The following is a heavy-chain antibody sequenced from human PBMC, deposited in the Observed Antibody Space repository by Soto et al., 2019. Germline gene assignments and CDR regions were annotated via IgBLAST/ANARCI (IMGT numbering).Heavy chain of an antibody. V-gene: IGHV1-8*01. Sequence: ASVKVSCKASGYTFTSYDINWVRQATGQGLEWMGWMNPNSGNTGYAQKFQGRVTMTRNTSISTAYMELSSLRSEDTAVYYCARGLYDFWSGYLAFYYYYHMDVWGKGTTVTVSS. CDR2: MNPNSGNT. CDR3: ARGLYDFWSGYLAFYYYYHMDV. D-gene: IGHD3-3*01. CDR1: GYTFTSYD. J-gene: IGHJ6*03.